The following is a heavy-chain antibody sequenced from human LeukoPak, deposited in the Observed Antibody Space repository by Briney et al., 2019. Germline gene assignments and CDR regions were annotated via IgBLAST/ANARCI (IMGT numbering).Heavy chain of an antibody. CDR3: ARVGKLQGFDY. CDR2: IYTSGST. D-gene: IGHD2-15*01. V-gene: IGHV4-61*02. J-gene: IGHJ4*02. CDR1: GGSISRGSYY. Sequence: SQTLSLTCTVSGGSISRGSYYWSWIRQPAGKGLEWIGRIYTSGSTNYNPSLKSRVTISVDTSKNQFSLKLSSVTAADTAVYYCARVGKLQGFDYWGQGTLVTVSS.